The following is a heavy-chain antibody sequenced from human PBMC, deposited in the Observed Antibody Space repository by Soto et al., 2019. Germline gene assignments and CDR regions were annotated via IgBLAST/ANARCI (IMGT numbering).Heavy chain of an antibody. CDR2: IIPILGIA. CDR1: GGTFSSYT. D-gene: IGHD4-17*01. CDR3: ARERSADYVLGDP. J-gene: IGHJ5*02. Sequence: QVQLVQSGAEVKKPGSSVKVSCKASGGTFSSYTISWVRQAPGQGLEWMGRIIPILGIANYAQKFQGRVTITADKSTSTAYMELSSLRSEDTAVYYCARERSADYVLGDPWGQGTLVTVSS. V-gene: IGHV1-69*08.